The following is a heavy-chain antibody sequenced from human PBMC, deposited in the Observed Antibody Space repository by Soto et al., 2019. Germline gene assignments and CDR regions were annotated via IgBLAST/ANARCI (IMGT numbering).Heavy chain of an antibody. CDR2: IFYTGVT. V-gene: IGHV4-61*03. CDR3: VRVFYSSWYADL. J-gene: IGHJ2*01. D-gene: IGHD3-22*01. Sequence: WTWIRQAPGTGLEYIGYIFYTGVTNYNPSLSSRVTISLDTSKNHFFLKLNSMTAADTAVYYCVRVFYSSWYADLWGRGTLVTVSS.